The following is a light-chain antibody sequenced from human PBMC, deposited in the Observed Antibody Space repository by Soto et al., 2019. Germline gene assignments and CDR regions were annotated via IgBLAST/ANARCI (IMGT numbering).Light chain of an antibody. V-gene: IGKV3-11*01. Sequence: EIVLTQSPATLSLSPGERATLSCRASQSVSSYLAWYQQKPGQAPRLLIYDASNRATGIPARFSGSGSGTGFTLTISSLEPEDFAIYYFQQRSNWPPVTFGGGTKVESK. CDR1: QSVSSY. J-gene: IGKJ4*01. CDR3: QQRSNWPPVT. CDR2: DAS.